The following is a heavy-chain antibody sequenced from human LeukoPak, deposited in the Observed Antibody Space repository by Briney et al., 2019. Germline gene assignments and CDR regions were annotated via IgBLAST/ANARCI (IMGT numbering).Heavy chain of an antibody. J-gene: IGHJ4*02. CDR1: GGTFNSYA. V-gene: IGHV1-69*13. CDR3: ARHSGYHSTMYLDY. Sequence: SVKVSCKTSGGTFNSYAISWVRQAPGQGLEWMGGITAIFRTTNYAQKFQGRVTITADESMSTVYMELSSLRSEDTAVYYCARHSGYHSTMYLDYWGQGTLVTVSS. CDR2: ITAIFRTT. D-gene: IGHD3-22*01.